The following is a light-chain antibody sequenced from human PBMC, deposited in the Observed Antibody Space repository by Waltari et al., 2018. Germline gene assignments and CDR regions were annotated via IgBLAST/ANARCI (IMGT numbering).Light chain of an antibody. CDR3: QQYYSTPQT. J-gene: IGKJ2*01. CDR2: WAS. CDR1: QSVLYSSNNKNY. V-gene: IGKV4-1*01. Sequence: DIVMTQSPDSLAVSLGERATINCKSSQSVLYSSNNKNYLGWDQQKPRQPPKLLIYWASTREPGVPDRFSGSGSGTDFTLTISSLQAEDVAVYYCQQYYSTPQTFGQGTKLEIK.